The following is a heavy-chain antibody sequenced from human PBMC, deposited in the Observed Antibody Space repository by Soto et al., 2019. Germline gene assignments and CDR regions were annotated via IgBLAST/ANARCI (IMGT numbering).Heavy chain of an antibody. CDR1: GYTFTTYA. J-gene: IGHJ4*02. V-gene: IGHV1-3*04. Sequence: QVQLVQSGAEVKKPGASVKVSCKASGYTFTTYAMHWVRQAPGQRLEWMGWINTANGNTKYSQKIQGRVTITRDTSASTAYTELSSLKSEDTAVFYCARDLGNPYYFNYWGQGTLVTVSS. CDR2: INTANGNT. D-gene: IGHD3-16*01. CDR3: ARDLGNPYYFNY.